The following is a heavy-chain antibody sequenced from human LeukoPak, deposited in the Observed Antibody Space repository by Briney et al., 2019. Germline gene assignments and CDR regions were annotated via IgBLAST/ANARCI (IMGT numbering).Heavy chain of an antibody. D-gene: IGHD2-2*01. V-gene: IGHV4-39*07. J-gene: IGHJ4*02. Sequence: SSETLSLTCIVSGGSISSDSSYWTWLRQPPGKGLEWIGSIYYSGSTYYNPSFKSRVTISLDTSKNQFSLKLTSVTAADTAVYYCAREENAAAQLWGQGTLVTVSS. CDR1: GGSISSDSSY. CDR3: AREENAAAQL. CDR2: IYYSGST.